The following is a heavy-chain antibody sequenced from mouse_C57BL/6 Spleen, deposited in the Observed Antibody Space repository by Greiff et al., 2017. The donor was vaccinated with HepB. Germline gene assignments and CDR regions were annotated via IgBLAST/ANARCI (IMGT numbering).Heavy chain of an antibody. J-gene: IGHJ4*01. V-gene: IGHV3-6*01. CDR3: ARVLTTVVAEDYAMDY. D-gene: IGHD1-1*01. Sequence: EVQLQQSGPGLVKPSQSLSLTCSVTGYSITSGYYWNWIRQFPGNKLEWMCYISYDGSNNYNPTLNNLIPITRDTSKNQFFLKFNAVTTEDTATYYCARVLTTVVAEDYAMDYWGQGTSVTVSS. CDR1: GYSITSGYY. CDR2: ISYDGSN.